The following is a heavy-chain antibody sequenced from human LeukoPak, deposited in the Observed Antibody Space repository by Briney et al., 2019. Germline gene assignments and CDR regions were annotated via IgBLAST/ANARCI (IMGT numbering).Heavy chain of an antibody. Sequence: GSLRLSCAASGFTFSSYSMNWVRQAPGKGLEWVSSISSSSSYIYYADSVKGRFTISRDNAKNSLYLQMNSLRAEDTAVYYCARVRRGYSSSWYLDYWGQGTLVTVSS. J-gene: IGHJ4*02. CDR3: ARVRRGYSSSWYLDY. V-gene: IGHV3-21*01. CDR1: GFTFSSYS. D-gene: IGHD6-13*01. CDR2: ISSSSSYI.